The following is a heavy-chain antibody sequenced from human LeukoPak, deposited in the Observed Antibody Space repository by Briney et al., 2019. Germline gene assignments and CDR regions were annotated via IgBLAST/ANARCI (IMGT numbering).Heavy chain of an antibody. Sequence: KPSETLSLTCTVSGGCISSSSYYWGWIRQPPGKGLEWIGSINYSGSTYYNPSLKRRFTISVDTSKNQFSLNLSPVTDTAVYYCASLGSITMIVYYWGQGTLVTVSS. CDR3: ASLGSITMIVYY. D-gene: IGHD3-22*01. V-gene: IGHV4-39*01. J-gene: IGHJ4*02. CDR1: GGCISSSSYY. CDR2: INYSGST.